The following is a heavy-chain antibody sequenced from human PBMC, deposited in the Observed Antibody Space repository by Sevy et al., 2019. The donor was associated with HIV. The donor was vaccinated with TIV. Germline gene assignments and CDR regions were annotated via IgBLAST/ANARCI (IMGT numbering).Heavy chain of an antibody. CDR1: GFTFSSYG. J-gene: IGHJ6*02. CDR2: IWYDGSNK. D-gene: IGHD3-10*01. Sequence: GGSLRLSCAASGFTFSSYGMHWVRQAPGKGLEWVAVIWYDGSNKYYADSVKGRFTISRDNSKNTLYLQRNSLRAEDTAVYYCARDCGVVDTMVRGVPYYYYGMDVWGQGTTVTVS. V-gene: IGHV3-33*01. CDR3: ARDCGVVDTMVRGVPYYYYGMDV.